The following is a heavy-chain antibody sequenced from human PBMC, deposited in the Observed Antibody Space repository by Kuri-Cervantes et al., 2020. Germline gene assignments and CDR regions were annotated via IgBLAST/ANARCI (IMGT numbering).Heavy chain of an antibody. J-gene: IGHJ4*02. Sequence: SGPTLVKPTQTLTLTCTFSGFSLRNSGVGVGWIRQPPGKALEWLGYIFWDDDKRYSPSLKTRLTITKDTSKNQVVLKMTNMDPVDTATYYCARIPPGDSSFDHWGQGTLVTVSS. CDR2: IFWDDDK. CDR3: ARIPPGDSSFDH. CDR1: GFSLRNSGVG. V-gene: IGHV2-5*02. D-gene: IGHD4-17*01.